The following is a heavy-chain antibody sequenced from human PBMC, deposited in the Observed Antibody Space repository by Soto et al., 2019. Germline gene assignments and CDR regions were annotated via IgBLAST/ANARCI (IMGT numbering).Heavy chain of an antibody. CDR1: GGSISSGGYY. CDR2: IYYSGST. V-gene: IGHV4-31*03. Sequence: KASETLSLTCTVSGGSISSGGYYWSWIRQHPGKGLEWIGYIYYSGSTYYNPSLKSRVTISVDTSKNQFSLKLSSVTAADTAVYYCAREVVGRCSSSWYRLSYYYYGMDVWGQGTTVTVSS. J-gene: IGHJ6*02. D-gene: IGHD6-13*01. CDR3: AREVVGRCSSSWYRLSYYYYGMDV.